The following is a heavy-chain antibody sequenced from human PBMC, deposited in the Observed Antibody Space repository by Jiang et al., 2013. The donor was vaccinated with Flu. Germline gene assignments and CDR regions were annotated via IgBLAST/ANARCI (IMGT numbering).Heavy chain of an antibody. Sequence: EWMGWISAYNGNTNYAQKLQGRVTMTTDTSTSTAYMELRSLRSDDTAVYYCARDYRYCSSTSCPFDYWGQGTLVTVSS. CDR2: ISAYNGNT. D-gene: IGHD2-2*01. J-gene: IGHJ4*02. CDR3: ARDYRYCSSTSCPFDY. V-gene: IGHV1-18*01.